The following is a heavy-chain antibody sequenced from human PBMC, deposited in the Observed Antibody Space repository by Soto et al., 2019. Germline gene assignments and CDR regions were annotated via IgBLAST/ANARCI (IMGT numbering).Heavy chain of an antibody. V-gene: IGHV4-31*03. Sequence: QVQLQESGPGLVKPSQTLSLTCTVSGGSISSGGYYWSWIRQHPGKGLEWIGYIYYSGSTYYNPYLKSRVTISVDTSKNQFSLKLSSVTAADTAVYYCARVSHCSSTSCYFSSGWYSVDYWGQGTLVTVSS. J-gene: IGHJ4*02. CDR2: IYYSGST. CDR1: GGSISSGGYY. CDR3: ARVSHCSSTSCYFSSGWYSVDY. D-gene: IGHD2-2*01.